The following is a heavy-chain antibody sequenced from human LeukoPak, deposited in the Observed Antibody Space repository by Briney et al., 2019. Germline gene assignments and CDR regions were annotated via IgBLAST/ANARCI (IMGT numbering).Heavy chain of an antibody. D-gene: IGHD3-10*01. CDR2: IYWDDEK. Sequence: SGPALVKPTQTLTLTCTFSGFSLSTSGVGVGWIRQPPGKALQWLALIYWDDEKYYSPSLKSRLSISRDTSRNQVVLTMTNMDPLDSGTYFCAHSYYFGSRSYYNVWFAPWGLGTLVSVSS. CDR3: AHSYYFGSRSYYNVWFAP. CDR1: GFSLSTSGVG. V-gene: IGHV2-5*02. J-gene: IGHJ5*02.